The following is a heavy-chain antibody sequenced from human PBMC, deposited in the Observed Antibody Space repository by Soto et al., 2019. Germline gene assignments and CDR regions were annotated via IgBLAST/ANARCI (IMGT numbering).Heavy chain of an antibody. Sequence: SETLSLTCTVSGGSISSSSYYWGWIRQPPGKGLEWIGSIYYSGSTYYNPSLKSRVTISIDTSKNQFSLRLSSVTAADTAVYYCARGMTTVTTLDYWGQGTLVTVSS. CDR2: IYYSGST. V-gene: IGHV4-39*07. J-gene: IGHJ4*02. D-gene: IGHD4-4*01. CDR1: GGSISSSSYY. CDR3: ARGMTTVTTLDY.